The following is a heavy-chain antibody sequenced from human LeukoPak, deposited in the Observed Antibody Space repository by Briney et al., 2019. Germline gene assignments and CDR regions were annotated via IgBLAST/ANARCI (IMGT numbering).Heavy chain of an antibody. CDR1: GGSISSYY. J-gene: IGHJ4*02. Sequence: PSKTLSLTCTVSGGSISSYYWSWIRQPPGKGLEWIGYIYYSGSTNYNPSLKSRVTISVDTSKNQFSLKLSSVTAADTAVYYCARQYCSGGSCYLVDYWGQGTLVTVSS. CDR3: ARQYCSGGSCYLVDY. V-gene: IGHV4-59*08. D-gene: IGHD2-15*01. CDR2: IYYSGST.